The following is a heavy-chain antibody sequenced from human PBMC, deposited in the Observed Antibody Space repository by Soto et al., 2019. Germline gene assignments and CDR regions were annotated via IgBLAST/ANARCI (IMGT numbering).Heavy chain of an antibody. CDR1: GGSVSSGSFY. CDR2: IYYTGVT. D-gene: IGHD3-10*01. V-gene: IGHV4-61*01. CDR3: ARDNNFYGSGSRHWYFDL. J-gene: IGHJ2*01. Sequence: SETLSLTCTVSGGSVSSGSFYWSWIRQSPGKGLEWIGYIYYTGVTIYNPSLNSRVTISVDTSKNQFSLRLRSVTAADTAVYYCARDNNFYGSGSRHWYFDLWGRGILVTVSS.